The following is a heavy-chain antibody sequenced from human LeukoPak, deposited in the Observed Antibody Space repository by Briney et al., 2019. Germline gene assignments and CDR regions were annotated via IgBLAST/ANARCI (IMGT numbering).Heavy chain of an antibody. D-gene: IGHD3-16*01. CDR3: ARDGIGYYDYIWGSVNYMDV. J-gene: IGHJ6*03. CDR1: GGTFSSYA. V-gene: IGHV1-69*04. CDR2: IIPILGIA. Sequence: SVKVSCKASGGTFSSYATSWVRQAPGQGLEWMGRIIPILGIANYAQKFQGRVTITADKSTSTAYMELSSLRSEDTAVYYCARDGIGYYDYIWGSVNYMDVWGKGTTVTVSS.